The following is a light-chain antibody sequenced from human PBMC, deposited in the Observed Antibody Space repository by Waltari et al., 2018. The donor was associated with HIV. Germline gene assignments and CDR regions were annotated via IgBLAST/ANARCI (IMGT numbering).Light chain of an antibody. CDR3: QQYGSSPLT. CDR2: GAS. V-gene: IGKV3-20*01. CDR1: QSLTSNY. Sequence: EIVLTQSPGTLSLSPGERATLSCRASQSLTSNYLAWYQQKPGQAPRLLIYGASSRATGIPDRFSGSGSGTDVTLTISRLEPEDFAVYYCQQYGSSPLTFGGGTKVEIK. J-gene: IGKJ4*01.